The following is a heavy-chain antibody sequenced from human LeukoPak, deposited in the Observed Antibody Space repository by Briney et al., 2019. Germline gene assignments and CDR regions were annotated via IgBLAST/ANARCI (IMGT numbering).Heavy chain of an antibody. CDR2: AFYSGST. CDR3: ARPAAGSFRFDP. J-gene: IGHJ5*02. CDR1: GGSVTSSSFY. D-gene: IGHD6-13*01. V-gene: IGHV4-39*07. Sequence: SETLSLTCTVSGGSVTSSSFYWGWIRQPPGKGLEWIGSAFYSGSTNYNPSLKSRVTISVDTSKNQFSLKLSSVTAADTAVYYCARPAAGSFRFDPWGQGTLVTVSS.